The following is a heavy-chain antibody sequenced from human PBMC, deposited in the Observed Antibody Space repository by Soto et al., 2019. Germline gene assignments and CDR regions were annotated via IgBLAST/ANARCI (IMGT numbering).Heavy chain of an antibody. D-gene: IGHD3-9*01. CDR3: AITYYDILTGYYHSFDY. CDR2: IIPILGIA. J-gene: IGHJ4*02. Sequence: SVKVSCKASGGTFSSYTISWVRQAPGQGLEWMGRIIPILGIANYAQKFQGRVTITADKSTSTAYMELSSLRSEDTAVYYCAITYYDILTGYYHSFDYWGQGTLVTVSS. V-gene: IGHV1-69*02. CDR1: GGTFSSYT.